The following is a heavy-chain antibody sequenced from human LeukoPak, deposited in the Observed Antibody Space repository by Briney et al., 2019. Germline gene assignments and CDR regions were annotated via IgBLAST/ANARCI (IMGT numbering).Heavy chain of an antibody. D-gene: IGHD2-2*01. J-gene: IGHJ6*02. Sequence: PGRSLRLSCAASGFTFSSYAMHWVRQAPGKGLEWVAVISYDGGNKYYADSVKGRFTISRGNSKNTLYLQMNSLRAEDTAVYYCARGPDIVVVPAAYEGLGYYYGMDVWGQGTTVTVSS. CDR1: GFTFSSYA. V-gene: IGHV3-30-3*01. CDR3: ARGPDIVVVPAAYEGLGYYYGMDV. CDR2: ISYDGGNK.